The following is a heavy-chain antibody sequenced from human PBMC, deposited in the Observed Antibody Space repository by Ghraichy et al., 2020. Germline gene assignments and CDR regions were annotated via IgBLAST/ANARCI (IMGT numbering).Heavy chain of an antibody. CDR3: ASKSIAAAGTPFDY. D-gene: IGHD6-13*01. CDR2: INHSGST. CDR1: GGSFSGYY. V-gene: IGHV4-34*01. Sequence: SETLSLTCAVYGGSFSGYYWSWIRQPPGKGLEWIGEINHSGSTNYNPSLKSRVTISVDTSKNQFSLKLSSVTAADTAVYYCASKSIAAAGTPFDYWGQGTLVTVSS. J-gene: IGHJ4*02.